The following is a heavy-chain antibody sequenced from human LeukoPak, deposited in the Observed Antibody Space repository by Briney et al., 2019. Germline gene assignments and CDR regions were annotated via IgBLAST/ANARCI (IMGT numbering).Heavy chain of an antibody. J-gene: IGHJ3*02. D-gene: IGHD3-22*01. CDR3: ARKALYDSSISAFDI. Sequence: GGSLRLSCEASGFTFSAYAMTWVRQAPGQGLEWVSSIGSDNKPHYSESVKGRFAIPRDNSKSMLFLQLNSLRAEDTAVYYCARKALYDSSISAFDIWGQGTMVTVSS. V-gene: IGHV3-23*05. CDR1: GFTFSAYA. CDR2: IGSDNKP.